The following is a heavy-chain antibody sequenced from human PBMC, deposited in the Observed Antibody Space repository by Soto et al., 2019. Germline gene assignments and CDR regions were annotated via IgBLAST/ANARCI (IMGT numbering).Heavy chain of an antibody. CDR2: IYYSGST. CDR3: AQRPLGYGTSIFTY. Sequence: SETLSLTCTVSGVSISSYYWSWIRQPPGKGLEWIGYIYYSGSTNYNPSLKSRVTISRDNSKNTLFLQVNSLRAEDTAVYYCAQRPLGYGTSIFTYWGQGTLVTVSS. V-gene: IGHV4-59*12. J-gene: IGHJ4*02. D-gene: IGHD3-3*01. CDR1: GVSISSYY.